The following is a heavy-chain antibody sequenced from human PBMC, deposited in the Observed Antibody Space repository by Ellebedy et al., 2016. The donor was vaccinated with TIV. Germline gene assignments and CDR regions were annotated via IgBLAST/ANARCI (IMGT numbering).Heavy chain of an antibody. J-gene: IGHJ5*02. CDR1: GYPFTDYY. Sequence: ASVKVSCKASGYPFTDYYMHWVRQAPGQGLEWMGIINPSGGSTSYAQKFQGRVTMTRDTSTSTVYMELSSLRSEDTAVYYCARGGRDCSGGGCYSRDWFDPWGQGTLVTVSS. CDR2: INPSGGST. CDR3: ARGGRDCSGGGCYSRDWFDP. V-gene: IGHV1-46*01. D-gene: IGHD2-15*01.